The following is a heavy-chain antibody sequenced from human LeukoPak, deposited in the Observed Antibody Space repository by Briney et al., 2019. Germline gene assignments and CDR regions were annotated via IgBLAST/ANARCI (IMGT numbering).Heavy chain of an antibody. Sequence: AGGSLRLSCAASGFTFDDYAMHWVRQAPGKGLEWASLISGDGGSTYYADSVKGRFTISRDNSKNTLYLQMNSLRAEDTAVYYCAKGYSSGWDYDYWGQGTLVTVSS. D-gene: IGHD6-19*01. CDR1: GFTFDDYA. CDR2: ISGDGGST. J-gene: IGHJ4*02. CDR3: AKGYSSGWDYDY. V-gene: IGHV3-43*02.